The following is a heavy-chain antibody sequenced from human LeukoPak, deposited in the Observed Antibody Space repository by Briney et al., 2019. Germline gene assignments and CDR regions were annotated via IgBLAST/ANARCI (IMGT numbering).Heavy chain of an antibody. CDR2: MSGDGGST. J-gene: IGHJ3*02. CDR1: GFTFSNYW. Sequence: PGGSLRLSCAASGFTFSNYWMNWVRQVPGKGLMWVSRMSGDGGSTNYADSVKGRFTIPRDNAKNSLYLQMNSLRAEDTAVYYCARDFHRYYYDSSGYNAFDIWGQGTMVTVSS. D-gene: IGHD3-22*01. CDR3: ARDFHRYYYDSSGYNAFDI. V-gene: IGHV3-74*01.